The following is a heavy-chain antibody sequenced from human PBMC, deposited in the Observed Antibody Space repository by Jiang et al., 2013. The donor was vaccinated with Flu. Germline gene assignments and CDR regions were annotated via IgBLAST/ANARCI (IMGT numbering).Heavy chain of an antibody. CDR3: ATLRGSSYDTYLADY. CDR2: LWHDGSNK. J-gene: IGHJ4*02. D-gene: IGHD1-1*01. V-gene: IGHV3-30*02. CDR1: GFTFSYYA. Sequence: QLLESGGGVVQPGGSLRLSCAASGFTFSYYAMHWVRQSPGKGLEWVASLWHDGSNKFYADSVRGRFTISRDNSRNTLYLQMNSLRPEDTAVYYCATLRGSSYDTYLADYWGQGTLASVSS.